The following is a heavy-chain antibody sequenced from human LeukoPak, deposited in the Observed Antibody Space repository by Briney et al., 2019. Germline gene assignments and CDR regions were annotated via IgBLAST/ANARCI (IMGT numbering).Heavy chain of an antibody. CDR3: ARVGGDFWSGTPLAWFDP. D-gene: IGHD3-3*01. V-gene: IGHV4-4*07. J-gene: IGHJ5*02. CDR1: GGSISSYY. CDR2: IYTSGST. Sequence: SETLSLTCTVSGGSISSYYWSWIRQPAGKGLEWIGRIYTSGSTNYNPSLKSRVSISVDTSKKQFSLKLSSVTAADTAVYYCARVGGDFWSGTPLAWFDPWGQGTLVTVSS.